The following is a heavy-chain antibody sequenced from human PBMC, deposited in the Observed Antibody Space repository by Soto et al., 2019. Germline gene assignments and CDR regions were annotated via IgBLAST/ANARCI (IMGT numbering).Heavy chain of an antibody. CDR2: INGGGGST. CDR3: ARQPTTGDTDLWFDP. CDR1: GFTFSSFA. D-gene: IGHD2-21*01. J-gene: IGHJ5*02. V-gene: IGHV3-23*01. Sequence: PGGSLRLSCAASGFTFSSFAMSWVRQAPGKGLEWVSAINGGGGSTYYADSVKGRFTISRDSSKNTLYLQMNSLRAADTAVYYCARQPTTGDTDLWFDPWGQGTLVTVSS.